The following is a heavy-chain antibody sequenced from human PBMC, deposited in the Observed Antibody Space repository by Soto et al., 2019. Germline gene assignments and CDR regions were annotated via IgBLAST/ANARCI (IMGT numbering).Heavy chain of an antibody. CDR3: TRGSEYDFWSGYL. J-gene: IGHJ4*02. CDR1: GGTSTRYA. CDR2: IVPMSGTS. D-gene: IGHD3-3*01. V-gene: IGHV1-69*06. Sequence: QERLVQSGAEVRKPGSSVKVSCKVTGGTSTRYAINWVRQAPGQGLEWMGGIVPMSGTSKYAQKFQGRVTITADTSTNIAYMELRSLRSEETAVYYCTRGSEYDFWSGYLWCQGTLVSVSS.